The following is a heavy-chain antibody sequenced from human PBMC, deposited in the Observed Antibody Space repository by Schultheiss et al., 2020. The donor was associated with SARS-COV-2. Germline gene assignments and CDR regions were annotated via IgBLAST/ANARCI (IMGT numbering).Heavy chain of an antibody. J-gene: IGHJ6*03. CDR3: TIFGVVIIDYYMDV. CDR1: GFTFSSYG. Sequence: GGSLRLSCAASGFTFSSYGMHWVRQAPGKGLEWVAVIWYDGSNKYYADSVKGRFTISRDNSKNTLYLQMNSLRAEDTAVYYCTIFGVVIIDYYMDVWGKGTTVTVSS. V-gene: IGHV3-33*01. CDR2: IWYDGSNK. D-gene: IGHD3-3*01.